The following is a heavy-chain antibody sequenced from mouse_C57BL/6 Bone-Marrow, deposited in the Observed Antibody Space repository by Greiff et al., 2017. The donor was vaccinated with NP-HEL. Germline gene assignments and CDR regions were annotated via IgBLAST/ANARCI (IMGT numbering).Heavy chain of an antibody. CDR2: IYPGDGDT. CDR1: GYAFSSYW. Sequence: QVQLQQSGAELVKPGASVKISCKASGYAFSSYWMNWVKQRPGKGLEWIGQIYPGDGDTNYNGKFKGKATLTADKSSSTAYMQLSSLTSEDSAVYFCARRGYYGSTLFAYWGQGTLVTVSA. J-gene: IGHJ3*01. D-gene: IGHD1-1*01. V-gene: IGHV1-80*01. CDR3: ARRGYYGSTLFAY.